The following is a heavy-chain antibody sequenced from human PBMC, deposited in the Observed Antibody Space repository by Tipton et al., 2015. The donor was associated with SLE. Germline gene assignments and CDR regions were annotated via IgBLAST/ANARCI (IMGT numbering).Heavy chain of an antibody. CDR1: GGSISSSRYY. CDR2: IYHSGTA. Sequence: TLSLTCTVSGGSISSSRYYWGWIRQPPGKGLEWIGSIYHSGTAYYNPSLKSRVTISVDTSKNQISLKLSSVTAADTAVYYCAREGPRDGYKGYWGQGTLVTVSS. J-gene: IGHJ4*02. D-gene: IGHD5-24*01. V-gene: IGHV4-39*07. CDR3: AREGPRDGYKGY.